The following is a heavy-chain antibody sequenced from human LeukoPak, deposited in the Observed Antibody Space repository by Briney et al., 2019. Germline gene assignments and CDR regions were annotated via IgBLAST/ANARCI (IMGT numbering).Heavy chain of an antibody. Sequence: GGSLRLSCAASGFTFSSYGMHWVRQAPGKGLEWVAVISYDGRNKNYADSVKGRFTISRDNSKNTLYLQINSVRAEDTAVYYCAKDLTRYCSGGGCYSADYWGQGTLVTVSS. CDR1: GFTFSSYG. V-gene: IGHV3-30*18. J-gene: IGHJ4*02. CDR3: AKDLTRYCSGGGCYSADY. CDR2: ISYDGRNK. D-gene: IGHD2-15*01.